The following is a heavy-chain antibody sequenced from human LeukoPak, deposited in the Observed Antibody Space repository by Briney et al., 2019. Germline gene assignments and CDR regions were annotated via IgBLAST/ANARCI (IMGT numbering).Heavy chain of an antibody. CDR3: ARGVEGYCSGDSCYSHGSRYYYMDV. V-gene: IGHV4-34*01. J-gene: IGHJ6*03. D-gene: IGHD2-15*01. CDR1: GGSFSGYY. Sequence: PSETLSLTCAVYGGSFSGYYWSWIRQPPGKGLEWIGEINHSGSTNYNPSLKSRVTISVDTSKNQFSLKLSSVTAADTAVYYCARGVEGYCSGDSCYSHGSRYYYMDVWGKGTTVTVSS. CDR2: INHSGST.